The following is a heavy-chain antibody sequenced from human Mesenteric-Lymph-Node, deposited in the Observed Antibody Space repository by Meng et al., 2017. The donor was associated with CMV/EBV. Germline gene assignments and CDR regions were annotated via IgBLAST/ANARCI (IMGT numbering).Heavy chain of an antibody. J-gene: IGHJ6*02. CDR3: ARVGDYGDYYYGMDV. Sequence: SETLSLTCTVSGGSVSSGSYYWSWIRQPPGRGLEWVGYIYYSGSTNYNPSRKRRVTISVDTSKNQFSLKLSSVTAADTAVYYCARVGDYGDYYYGMDVWGQGTTVTVSS. CDR2: IYYSGST. D-gene: IGHD4-17*01. CDR1: GGSVSSGSYY. V-gene: IGHV4-61*01.